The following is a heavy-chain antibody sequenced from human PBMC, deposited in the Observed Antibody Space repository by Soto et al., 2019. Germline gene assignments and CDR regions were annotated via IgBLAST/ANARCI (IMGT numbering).Heavy chain of an antibody. D-gene: IGHD2-15*01. J-gene: IGHJ4*02. V-gene: IGHV3-23*01. CDR1: GFTFSSYA. CDR2: ISGSGDST. CDR3: AKREADCSGGRGYQGRDYFDY. Sequence: EVQVLESGGGLVQPGGSLRLSCVASGFTFSSYAMSWVRQAPGKGLECVSIISGSGDSTDYADSVKGRFTISRNNFKNTLYLQINSLRAEDTAVFYCAKREADCSGGRGYQGRDYFDYWGQGALVTVSS.